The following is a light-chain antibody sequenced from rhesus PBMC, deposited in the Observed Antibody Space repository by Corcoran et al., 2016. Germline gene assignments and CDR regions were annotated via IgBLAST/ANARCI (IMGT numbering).Light chain of an antibody. CDR1: QGISSY. V-gene: IGKV1-25*02. Sequence: DIQMTQSPSSLSVSVGDRVTITCRASQGISSYLAWYQQKPGKPPKLLISAASTLQSGVPSRFSGSGSGTDFTLTISSLQPEDFATYHGQQQHSFPPSFGQGTKVEIK. J-gene: IGKJ2*01. CDR3: QQQHSFPPS. CDR2: AAS.